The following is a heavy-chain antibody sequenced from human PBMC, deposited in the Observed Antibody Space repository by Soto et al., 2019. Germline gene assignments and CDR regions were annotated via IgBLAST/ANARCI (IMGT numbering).Heavy chain of an antibody. CDR3: ARALTPADY. CDR1: GYTFTSYG. D-gene: IGHD7-27*01. CDR2: ISAYNGNT. Sequence: QVQLVQSGAEVKKPGASVKVSCKASGYTFTSYGISWVRQAPGQGLEWMGWISAYNGNTNYAQTLQGRLTMTTATSTSTAYLELRSLRSAVTAVYYCARALTPADYWGQGTLVTFSS. J-gene: IGHJ4*02. V-gene: IGHV1-18*01.